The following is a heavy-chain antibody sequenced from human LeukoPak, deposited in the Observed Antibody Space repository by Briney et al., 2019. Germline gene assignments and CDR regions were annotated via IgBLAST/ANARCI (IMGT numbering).Heavy chain of an antibody. J-gene: IGHJ4*02. CDR2: IKPDGSEK. Sequence: PGGSLRLSCAASGFTFSSSWMNWVRQAPGKGLEWVANIKPDGSEKFYVDSVKGRFTISRDNAKNSLYLQMNSLRAEDTAVYYCAFYGHWGQGTLVTAYS. D-gene: IGHD3-16*01. CDR1: GFTFSSSW. V-gene: IGHV3-7*05. CDR3: AFYGH.